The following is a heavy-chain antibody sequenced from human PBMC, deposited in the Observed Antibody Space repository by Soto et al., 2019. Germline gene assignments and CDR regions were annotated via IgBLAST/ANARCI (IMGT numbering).Heavy chain of an antibody. CDR3: ARVQGGLEWLPLGADEYYYYYGMDV. CDR2: ISYDGSNK. D-gene: IGHD3-3*01. CDR1: GFTFSSYA. J-gene: IGHJ6*02. V-gene: IGHV3-30-3*01. Sequence: QVQLVESGGGVVQPGRSLRLSCAASGFTFSSYAMHWVRQAPGKGLEWVAVISYDGSNKYYADSVKGRFTISRDNSKNTLYLQMNSLRAEDTAVYYCARVQGGLEWLPLGADEYYYYYGMDVWGQGTTVTVSS.